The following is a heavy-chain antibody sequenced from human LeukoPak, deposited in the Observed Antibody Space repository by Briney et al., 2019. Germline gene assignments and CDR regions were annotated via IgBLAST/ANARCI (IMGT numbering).Heavy chain of an antibody. CDR2: ISSSTI. CDR1: GFTFSSYS. Sequence: AGGSLRLSCAVSGFTFSSYSMNWVRQAPGKGLEWVSYISSSTIYYADSVKGRFTISRDNSKNTLYLQMNSLRAEDTAVYHCARASGGYYDSSGSFDYWGQGTLVTVSS. CDR3: ARASGGYYDSSGSFDY. J-gene: IGHJ4*02. D-gene: IGHD3-22*01. V-gene: IGHV3-48*01.